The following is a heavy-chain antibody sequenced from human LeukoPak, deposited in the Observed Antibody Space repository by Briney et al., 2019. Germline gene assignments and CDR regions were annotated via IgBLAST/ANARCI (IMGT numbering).Heavy chain of an antibody. CDR1: GFTFSSYS. D-gene: IGHD1-26*01. Sequence: PGGSLRLSCAASGFTFSSYSMNWVRQAPGKGLEWVSSISSSSSYIYYADSVKGRFTISRDNSKNTLYLQMNSLRAEDTAVYYCARDSQWELQYYFDYWGQGTLVTVSS. V-gene: IGHV3-21*01. CDR2: ISSSSSYI. CDR3: ARDSQWELQYYFDY. J-gene: IGHJ4*02.